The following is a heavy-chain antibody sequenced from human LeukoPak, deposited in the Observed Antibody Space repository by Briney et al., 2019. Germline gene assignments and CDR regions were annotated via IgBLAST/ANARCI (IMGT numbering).Heavy chain of an antibody. D-gene: IGHD2-8*02. CDR3: ARDADVLGDASEI. CDR1: GFTFSSYS. V-gene: IGHV3-21*01. Sequence: GGSLRLSCAASGFTFSSYSMNWVRQAPGKGLEWVSSISSSSSYIYYADSVKGRFTISRDNAKNSLYLQMNSLRAEDTAVYYCARDADVLGDASEIWGQGTMVTVSS. J-gene: IGHJ3*02. CDR2: ISSSSSYI.